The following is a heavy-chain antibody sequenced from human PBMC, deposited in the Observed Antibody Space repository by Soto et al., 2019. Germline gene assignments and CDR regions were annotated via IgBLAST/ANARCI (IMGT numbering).Heavy chain of an antibody. CDR2: INHSGST. Sequence: SATLSLTCAFYVWSFSGYYWSCIRQPPWKGLEWIGEINHSGSTNYNPSLKSRVTISVDTSKNQFSLKLSSVTAADTAVYYCARNRSDSSSWYNWFDPWGQGTLVTVSS. CDR3: ARNRSDSSSWYNWFDP. V-gene: IGHV4-34*01. CDR1: VWSFSGYY. J-gene: IGHJ5*02. D-gene: IGHD6-13*01.